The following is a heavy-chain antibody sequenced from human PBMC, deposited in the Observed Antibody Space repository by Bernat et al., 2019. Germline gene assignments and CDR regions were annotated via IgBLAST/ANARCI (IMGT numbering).Heavy chain of an antibody. CDR3: ASWDRGSRDYRFDS. D-gene: IGHD5-24*01. J-gene: IGHJ4*02. CDR1: GGSISSSSYY. Sequence: QLQLQESGPALVKPSETLSLTCTVSGGSISSSSYYWGWIRQPPGKGLEWIETMYYRGDTNYNPSLKGRVTITVDTSKNQFCLRLSSVVAADAAVYYCASWDRGSRDYRFDSWGQGTLVTVSS. CDR2: MYYRGDT. V-gene: IGHV4-39*01.